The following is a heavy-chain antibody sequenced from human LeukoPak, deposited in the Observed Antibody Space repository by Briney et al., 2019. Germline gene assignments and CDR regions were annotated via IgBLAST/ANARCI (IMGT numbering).Heavy chain of an antibody. CDR2: IWYDGSNK. Sequence: GGSLRLSCAASGFTFSSYGMYWVRQAPGKGLEWVAVIWYDGSNKYYADSVKGRFTLSRDNSKNTLYLQMNSLRAEDTAVYYCAKSAFEVPAAIGSDYYYYMDVWGKGTTVTVSS. V-gene: IGHV3-33*06. J-gene: IGHJ6*03. CDR1: GFTFSSYG. CDR3: AKSAFEVPAAIGSDYYYYMDV. D-gene: IGHD2-2*01.